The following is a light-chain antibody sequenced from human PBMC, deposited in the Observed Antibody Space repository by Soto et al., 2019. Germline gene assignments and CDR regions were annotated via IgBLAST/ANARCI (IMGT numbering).Light chain of an antibody. Sequence: EVVMTQSPATLSVSPGERVTLSCRASQSVRSNLAWYQQKPGQSPRLLIYGASTRATGIPARFSGSGSGTEFTLTISSLQPDDFAIYYCQQYTSLWTFGQGTKVEI. CDR2: GAS. J-gene: IGKJ1*01. V-gene: IGKV3-15*01. CDR3: QQYTSLWT. CDR1: QSVRSN.